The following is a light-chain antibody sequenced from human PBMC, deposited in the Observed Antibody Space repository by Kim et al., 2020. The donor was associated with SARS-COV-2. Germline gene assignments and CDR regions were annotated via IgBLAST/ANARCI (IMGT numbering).Light chain of an antibody. V-gene: IGKV3-20*01. CDR3: QQYGSSPST. CDR1: QSVNGRY. CDR2: GAS. Sequence: LSPGERVTLSCRASQSVNGRYLAWYQQKPGLAPRLLISGASNRATGIPDRFSGSGSGTDFTLTINRLEPEDFAVYYCQQYGSSPSTFGQGTKLEI. J-gene: IGKJ2*02.